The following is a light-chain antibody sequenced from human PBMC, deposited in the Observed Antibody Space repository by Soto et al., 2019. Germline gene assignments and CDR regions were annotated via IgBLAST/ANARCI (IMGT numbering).Light chain of an antibody. Sequence: EIMLTQSPGTLSLSPGERATLSCRASQSVSSSFLAWYQQKPGQAPRLLIYGASIRATGIPDRFSGSGSGTDVTLTISRLEPEDFAMYLCQHYGASLWTFGQATQVEIK. CDR1: QSVSSSF. CDR3: QHYGASLWT. V-gene: IGKV3-20*01. J-gene: IGKJ1*01. CDR2: GAS.